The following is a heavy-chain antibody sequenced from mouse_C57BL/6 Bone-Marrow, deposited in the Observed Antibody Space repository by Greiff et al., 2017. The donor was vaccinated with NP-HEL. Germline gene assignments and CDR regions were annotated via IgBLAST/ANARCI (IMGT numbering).Heavy chain of an antibody. CDR2: INPNNGGT. CDR1: GYTFTDYY. V-gene: IGHV1-26*01. CDR3: ARGITKVY. J-gene: IGHJ2*01. Sequence: VQLQQSGPELVKPGASVKISCKASGYTFTDYYMNWVKQSHGKSLEWIGDINPNNGGTSYNQKFKGKATLTVDKSSSTAYMELRSLTSEDSAVYYCARGITKVYWGKGTTLTVSS. D-gene: IGHD2-4*01.